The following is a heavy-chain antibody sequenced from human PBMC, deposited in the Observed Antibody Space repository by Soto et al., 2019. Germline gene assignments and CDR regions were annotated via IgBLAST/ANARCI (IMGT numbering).Heavy chain of an antibody. D-gene: IGHD3-10*01. V-gene: IGHV3-23*01. J-gene: IGHJ4*02. CDR2: VGGGGDNT. CDR3: AKRDSGSGTSPPLINY. CDR1: GFTFSSYS. Sequence: EVQLLESGGGLVQPGGSLRLSCAASGFTFSSYSMNWVRQAPGKGLEWVASVGGGGDNTFYADSVKGRFTISRDDSQNTLYLQMNRLRAEDTAVYFCAKRDSGSGTSPPLINYWGQGTLVTVSS.